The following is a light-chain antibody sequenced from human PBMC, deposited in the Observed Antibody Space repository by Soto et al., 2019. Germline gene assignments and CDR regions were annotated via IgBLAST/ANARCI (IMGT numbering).Light chain of an antibody. J-gene: IGLJ2*01. V-gene: IGLV2-23*01. CDR3: CSYSGSSTCV. Sequence: QSALTQPASVSGSPGQSITISCTGTSSDVGSYNLVSWYQQHPGKAPKLMIYEGSKRPSGVSNRFSGSKSGNTASLTISGLQAEDDADYYCCSYSGSSTCVFGGGTKLTVL. CDR1: SSDVGSYNL. CDR2: EGS.